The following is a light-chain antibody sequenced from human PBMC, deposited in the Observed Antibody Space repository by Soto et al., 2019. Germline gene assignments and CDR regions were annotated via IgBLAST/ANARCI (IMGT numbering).Light chain of an antibody. CDR3: QPYNNWPLT. J-gene: IGKJ4*01. CDR1: QSVSSY. CDR2: DAS. V-gene: IGKV3-11*01. Sequence: EIVLAHSSATLSFSPVERATLSCRASQSVSSYLAWYQQKPGQAPRLLIYDASNRATGVPARFSGSRSGPEFTLTINSLQSEDFAIYYCQPYNNWPLTFGGGTKVDIK.